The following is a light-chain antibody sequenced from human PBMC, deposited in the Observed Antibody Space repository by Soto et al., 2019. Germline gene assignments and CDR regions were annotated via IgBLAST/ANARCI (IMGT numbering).Light chain of an antibody. V-gene: IGKV1-5*01. Sequence: DIQMTQSPSTLSASVGDRVTITCRASQSMNDWLAWYQQKPGKAPTVLIYDASSMQTGVPSRFSGSGSGTEFTLTIDSLQPDDVATYYCLQYSGFSPTFGQGTKVEI. CDR3: LQYSGFSPT. CDR1: QSMNDW. CDR2: DAS. J-gene: IGKJ1*01.